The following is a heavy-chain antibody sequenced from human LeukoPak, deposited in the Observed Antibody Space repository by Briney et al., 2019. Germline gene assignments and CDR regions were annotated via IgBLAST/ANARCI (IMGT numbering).Heavy chain of an antibody. D-gene: IGHD2-21*02. CDR2: INPNSGGT. Sequence: GASVKVSCKASGYTFSGYYMYWVRQAPGQGLEWIAWINPNSGGTKYPQKFQGRGTMTRDTSISTAYMELSRLRSDDTAVYYCAREAVVTATGIGWYGMDVWGQGTTVTVSS. CDR1: GYTFSGYY. V-gene: IGHV1-2*02. J-gene: IGHJ6*02. CDR3: AREAVVTATGIGWYGMDV.